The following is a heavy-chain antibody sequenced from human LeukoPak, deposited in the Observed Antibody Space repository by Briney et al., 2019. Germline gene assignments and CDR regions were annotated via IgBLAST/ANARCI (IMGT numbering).Heavy chain of an antibody. CDR1: GGSISSYY. V-gene: IGHV4-59*12. D-gene: IGHD6-19*01. J-gene: IGHJ4*02. Sequence: SETLSLTCTVSGGSISSYYWSWIRQPPGKGLEWIGYIYYSGSTNYNPSLKSRVTISVDTSKNQFSLKLSSVTAADTAVYYCARGFQQWLGGGWGQGTLVTVSS. CDR2: IYYSGST. CDR3: ARGFQQWLGGG.